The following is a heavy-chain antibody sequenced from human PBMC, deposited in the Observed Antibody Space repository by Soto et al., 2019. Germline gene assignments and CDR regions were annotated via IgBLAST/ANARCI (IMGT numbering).Heavy chain of an antibody. J-gene: IGHJ4*02. D-gene: IGHD3-10*01. V-gene: IGHV3-11*04. CDR2: ISSSGHMT. CDR1: GFGFTFSNYY. Sequence: VQLVESGGGLVRPGGSLSLSCAASGFGFTFSNYYMNWIRQAPGKGLEWVASISSSGHMTFYAPSVNGRFTISRDNGKHSIYLQMTSLSDEDTGGYFCAWPYGSAYSWGPGTLVTGSS. CDR3: AWPYGSAYS.